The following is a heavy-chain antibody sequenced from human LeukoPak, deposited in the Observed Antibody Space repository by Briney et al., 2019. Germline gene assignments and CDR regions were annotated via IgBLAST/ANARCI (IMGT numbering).Heavy chain of an antibody. V-gene: IGHV4-4*09. J-gene: IGHJ5*02. CDR3: ATSHDVKTAPYDL. CDR1: GGSISSYC. Sequence: SETLSLTCTVSGGSISSYCWSWVRQSPGKGLEWIGYIFTSGRTDYNPSLKSRVTMSVDTSKNQLSMELRFLTAADTAVYYCATSHDVKTAPYDLWGQGTLVTVSS. CDR2: IFTSGRT. D-gene: IGHD2-21*01.